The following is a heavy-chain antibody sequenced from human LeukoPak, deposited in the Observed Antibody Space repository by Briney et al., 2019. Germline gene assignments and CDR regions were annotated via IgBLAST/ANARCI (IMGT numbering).Heavy chain of an antibody. CDR3: AKDPGYRDYYAMDV. CDR2: ISYDGTDK. D-gene: IGHD2-15*01. J-gene: IGHJ6*02. Sequence: GGSLRLSCAASGFTFSIYGMHWVRQAPGKGLEWVAVISYDGTDKYYPDSVKGRFIISRDNSKNTIYLQMNSLRPEDTAVYYCAKDPGYRDYYAMDVWGQGTTVTVSS. V-gene: IGHV3-30*18. CDR1: GFTFSIYG.